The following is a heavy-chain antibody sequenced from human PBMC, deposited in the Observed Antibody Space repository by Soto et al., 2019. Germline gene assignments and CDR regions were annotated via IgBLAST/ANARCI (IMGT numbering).Heavy chain of an antibody. CDR1: GGSIYRGGFY. CDR2: IDYNGIT. D-gene: IGHD2-15*01. Sequence: SETLSLTCTVSGGSIYRGGFYWGWIRQPPGRGLEWIGNIDYNGITYSNPSLRSRVTISRDTSKNQFSLKLTSVTAADTALYYCGKVLVGATGHTDSDSWGPGTLVTVAS. CDR3: GKVLVGATGHTDSDS. V-gene: IGHV4-39*01. J-gene: IGHJ4*02.